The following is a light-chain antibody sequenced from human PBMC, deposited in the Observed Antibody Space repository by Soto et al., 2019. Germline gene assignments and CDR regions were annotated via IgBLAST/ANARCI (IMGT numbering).Light chain of an antibody. V-gene: IGLV2-14*01. CDR1: SSDVGGYNY. CDR3: SSYTSSSTGV. CDR2: DVS. Sequence: SVLTQPASVSGSPGQSITISCTGTSSDVGGYNYVSWYQQHPGKAPKLIIYDVSNRPSGVSNRFSGSKSGNTASLTISGLQAEDEADYYCSSYTSSSTGVFGTGTKVTVL. J-gene: IGLJ1*01.